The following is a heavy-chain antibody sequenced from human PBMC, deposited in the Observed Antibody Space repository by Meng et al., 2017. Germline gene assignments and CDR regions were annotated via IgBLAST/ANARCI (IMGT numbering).Heavy chain of an antibody. J-gene: IGHJ4*02. D-gene: IGHD1-7*01. CDR3: ARDGGNYDFDY. Sequence: VALVQFVADVQTPRASVTLSCQASGYTFIDAYIHWVRQAHRQGLEWMGRIIPRSSDANSAQKFQGRVNLTWDTSINTAYMELSSLRSDDTAIYYCARDGGNYDFDYWGQGTLVTVSS. V-gene: IGHV1-2*06. CDR2: IIPRSSDA. CDR1: GYTFIDAY.